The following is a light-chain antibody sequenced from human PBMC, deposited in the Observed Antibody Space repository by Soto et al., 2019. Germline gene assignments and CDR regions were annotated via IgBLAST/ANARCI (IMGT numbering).Light chain of an antibody. CDR1: QSVDSK. V-gene: IGKV3-15*01. CDR3: QHYSTWLWT. CDR2: GAS. Sequence: EIVMTQSPATLSVSPWERATLSCRASQSVDSKLAWYQQKPGQGPRLLIYGASSRATGIPARFSGSGSGTEFTLTISSLQSEDFAVYYCQHYSTWLWTFGQGTKVEIK. J-gene: IGKJ1*01.